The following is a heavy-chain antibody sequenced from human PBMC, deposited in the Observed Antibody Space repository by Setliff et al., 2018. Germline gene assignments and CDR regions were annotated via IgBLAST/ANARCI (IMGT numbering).Heavy chain of an antibody. J-gene: IGHJ4*02. D-gene: IGHD2-8*01. V-gene: IGHV1-18*01. CDR3: LRLVRYCTKIACQATSGDEV. CDR1: GYSFSSNA. CDR2: ISAYNGKT. Sequence: ASVKVSCKASGYSFSSNAFHWVRQAPGQGLEWMGWISAYNGKTYFAQKFQDRITLTTDTSTNTGYLELRGLRSDDTAVYYCLRLVRYCTKIACQATSGDEVWGLGTLVTVSS.